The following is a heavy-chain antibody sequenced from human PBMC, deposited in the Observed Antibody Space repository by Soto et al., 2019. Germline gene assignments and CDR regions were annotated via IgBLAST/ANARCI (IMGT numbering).Heavy chain of an antibody. J-gene: IGHJ5*02. CDR3: AMVRGNQLLGWFDP. V-gene: IGHV4-31*03. D-gene: IGHD2-2*01. CDR2: IYHSGTI. CDR1: GGSISSGGYY. Sequence: QVQLQESGPGLVKPSQTLSLTCTVSGGSISSGGYYWSWIRQHPGKGLEWIGYIYHSGTIYYNPSLKSRVTISVDTSKNQFSLKLTSVTAADTAVYYCAMVRGNQLLGWFDPWGQGTLVTVSS.